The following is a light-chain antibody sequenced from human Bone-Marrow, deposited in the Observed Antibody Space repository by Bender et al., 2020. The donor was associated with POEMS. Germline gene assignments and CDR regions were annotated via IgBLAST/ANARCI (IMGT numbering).Light chain of an antibody. CDR2: DFS. V-gene: IGLV2-14*03. CDR1: SSDLNDYIF. Sequence: QSALTQPASVSGSPGQSITISCSGFSSDLNDYIFVSWYQQHPGKAPKLMIYDFSNRPSGVSDRFSGYKSGNTASLTISGLQAEDEAEYYCSSFAGTSTSLYVFGTGTKVTVL. CDR3: SSFAGTSTSLYV. J-gene: IGLJ1*01.